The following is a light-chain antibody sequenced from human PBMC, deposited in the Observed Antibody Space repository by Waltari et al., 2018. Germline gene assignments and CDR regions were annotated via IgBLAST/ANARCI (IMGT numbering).Light chain of an antibody. Sequence: DIQMTQSPSSVSASVGDRVTVSCRASQGISTWLAWYQQKPGKAPKLLIYAASTLQSGVPSRFSGSGFGTDFTLTINGLQAEDYAAYYCQQTYNNFRTFGQGTKVDVK. CDR2: AAS. J-gene: IGKJ1*01. V-gene: IGKV1-12*01. CDR1: QGISTW. CDR3: QQTYNNFRT.